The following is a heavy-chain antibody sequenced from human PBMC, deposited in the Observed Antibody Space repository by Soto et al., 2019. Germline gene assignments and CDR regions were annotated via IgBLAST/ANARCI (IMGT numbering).Heavy chain of an antibody. CDR2: LYTEGTT. V-gene: IGHV3-53*01. CDR1: GLTVSHNY. Sequence: GGSLRLSCVASGLTVSHNYMAWVRQAPEMGLEWVSILYTEGTTYYADSVKGRFTISRDSSKHTLFLQMDSLRAADTAVYYCLRPRPTEESDGMDCWGQGTTVTVSS. D-gene: IGHD6-6*01. J-gene: IGHJ6*02. CDR3: LRPRPTEESDGMDC.